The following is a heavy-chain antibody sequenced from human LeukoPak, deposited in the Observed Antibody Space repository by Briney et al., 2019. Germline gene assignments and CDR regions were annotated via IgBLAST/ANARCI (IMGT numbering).Heavy chain of an antibody. Sequence: GSLRLPCAASGFTFSSYGMHWARQAPGKGLEWVAVIWYDGSNKYYAASVKGRFTISRDNSKNTLYLQMNSLRAEDTAVYYCARGGGFITFDYWGQGTLVTVSS. J-gene: IGHJ4*02. D-gene: IGHD3-22*01. CDR1: GFTFSSYG. V-gene: IGHV3-33*01. CDR2: IWYDGSNK. CDR3: ARGGGFITFDY.